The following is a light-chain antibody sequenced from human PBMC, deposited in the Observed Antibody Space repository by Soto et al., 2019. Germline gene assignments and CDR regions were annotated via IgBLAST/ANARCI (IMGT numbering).Light chain of an antibody. CDR3: QQYDTVLLT. CDR2: AAS. Sequence: IRLTQSPTSLTASVGDRVTITCQASQDVGNYLTWYQQKPGEPPRLLISAASNLEAGVPARFSGSGSGADFTFIISGLQPEDVSTYYCQQYDTVLLTFGGGTKVEI. V-gene: IGKV1-33*01. CDR1: QDVGNY. J-gene: IGKJ4*02.